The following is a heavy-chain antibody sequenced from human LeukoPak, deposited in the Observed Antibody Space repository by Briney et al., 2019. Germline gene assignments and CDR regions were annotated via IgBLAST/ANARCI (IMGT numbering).Heavy chain of an antibody. CDR3: ARGFAYYDFWSGPEPYYYYMDV. D-gene: IGHD3-3*01. CDR2: IIPIFGTA. Sequence: SVKVSCKASGGTFSSYAISWVRQAPGQGLEWMGGIIPIFGTANYAQKFQGRVTITADESTSTAYMELSSLRSEDAAVYYCARGFAYYDFWSGPEPYYYYMDVSGKGTTVTVSS. J-gene: IGHJ6*03. V-gene: IGHV1-69*13. CDR1: GGTFSSYA.